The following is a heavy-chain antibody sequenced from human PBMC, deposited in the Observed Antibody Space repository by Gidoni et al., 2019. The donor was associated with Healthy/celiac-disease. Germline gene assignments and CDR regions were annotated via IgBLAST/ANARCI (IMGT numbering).Heavy chain of an antibody. CDR2: IWYDGSNK. J-gene: IGHJ2*01. CDR3: ARDGGEASHGLDWYFDL. D-gene: IGHD2-21*01. Sequence: QGQLVKSGGGVVQPGRSMRRSCAASGFAFSSYGIHWVRQATGTGLGWVAVIWYDGSNKYYADSVKGRFTISRDNSRNTLYLQMNSLRAEDTAVYYFARDGGEASHGLDWYFDLWGRGTLVTVSS. V-gene: IGHV3-33*01. CDR1: GFAFSSYG.